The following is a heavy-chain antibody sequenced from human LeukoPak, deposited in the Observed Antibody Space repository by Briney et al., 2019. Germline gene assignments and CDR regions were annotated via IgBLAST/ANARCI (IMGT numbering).Heavy chain of an antibody. Sequence: GESLKIPCKGSGYSFTSYWSGWVRQMPGKGLEGMGIIYPGDSDTRYSPSFQGQVTTSADKSISTAYLQWSSLKASDTAMYYCARRHCSGGSCYSDFDYWGQGTLVTVSS. V-gene: IGHV5-51*01. CDR2: IYPGDSDT. D-gene: IGHD2-15*01. CDR1: GYSFTSYW. J-gene: IGHJ4*02. CDR3: ARRHCSGGSCYSDFDY.